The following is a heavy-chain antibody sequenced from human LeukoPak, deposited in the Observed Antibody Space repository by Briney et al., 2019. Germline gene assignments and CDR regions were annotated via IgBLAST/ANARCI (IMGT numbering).Heavy chain of an antibody. V-gene: IGHV1-69*05. CDR3: AIRNYDSRGWDY. Sequence: SVKVSCKASGGTFCSYAISWVRQAPGQGLEWMGRIIPIFGTANYAQKFQGRVTITTDESTSTAYMELSSLRSEDTAVYYCAIRNYDSRGWDYWGQGTLVTVSS. CDR1: GGTFCSYA. J-gene: IGHJ4*02. D-gene: IGHD3-22*01. CDR2: IIPIFGTA.